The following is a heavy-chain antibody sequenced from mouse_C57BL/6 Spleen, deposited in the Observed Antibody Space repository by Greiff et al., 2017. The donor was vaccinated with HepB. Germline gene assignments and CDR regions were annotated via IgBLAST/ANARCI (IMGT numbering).Heavy chain of an antibody. CDR3: GRNEEGNYRVYYAMDY. CDR1: GYTFTEYT. Sequence: QVQLQQSGAELVKPGASVKLSCKASGYTFTEYTIHWVKQRSGQGLEWIGWFYPGSGSIKYNEKFKDKATLTADKSSSTVYMELSRLTSEDSAVYFCGRNEEGNYRVYYAMDYWGQGTSVTVSS. D-gene: IGHD2-1*01. V-gene: IGHV1-62-2*01. J-gene: IGHJ4*01. CDR2: FYPGSGSI.